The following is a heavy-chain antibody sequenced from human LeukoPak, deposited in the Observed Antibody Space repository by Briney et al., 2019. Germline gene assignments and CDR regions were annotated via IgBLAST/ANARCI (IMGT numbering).Heavy chain of an antibody. V-gene: IGHV1-69*06. J-gene: IGHJ4*02. CDR3: ASDYYGSGSYYNEGGY. CDR2: IIPIFGTA. CDR1: GGTFSSYA. D-gene: IGHD3-10*01. Sequence: SVKVSCKASGGTFSSYAFSWVRQAPGQGLEWMGGIIPIFGTANYAQKFQGRVTITADKSTSTAYMELSSLRSEDTAVYYCASDYYGSGSYYNEGGYWGQGTLVTVSS.